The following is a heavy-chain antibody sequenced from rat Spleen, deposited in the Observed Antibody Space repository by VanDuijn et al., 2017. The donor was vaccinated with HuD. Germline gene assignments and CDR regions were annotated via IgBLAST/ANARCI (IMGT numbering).Heavy chain of an antibody. CDR2: IWAGGGT. CDR3: ARELPGYNPFDY. V-gene: IGHV2-72*01. D-gene: IGHD1-4*01. Sequence: QVQLKESGPGLVQPSQTLSLTCTVSGFSLTSYHVSWVRQPPGKSLVWMGTIWAGGGTNYNSAVQSRLSISRDTSKSQVFLKMNSLQPEDTATYYCARELPGYNPFDYWGQGVMVTVSS. J-gene: IGHJ2*01. CDR1: GFSLTSYH.